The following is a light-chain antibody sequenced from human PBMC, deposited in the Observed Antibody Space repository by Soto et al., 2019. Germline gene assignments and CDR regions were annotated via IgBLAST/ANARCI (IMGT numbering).Light chain of an antibody. CDR2: GTD. Sequence: QYVLTQPPSVSGAPGQRVTISCAGSSSNIGAGYGVHWYQQLPGTAPRLLIYGTDNRPSGIPDRFSGSKSGTTASLAITDLRAGDEADYYCQCYDDRPGDDDVSGVVFGGGTKLTVL. V-gene: IGLV1-40*01. CDR1: SSNIGAGYG. J-gene: IGLJ2*01. CDR3: QCYDDRPGDDDVSGVV.